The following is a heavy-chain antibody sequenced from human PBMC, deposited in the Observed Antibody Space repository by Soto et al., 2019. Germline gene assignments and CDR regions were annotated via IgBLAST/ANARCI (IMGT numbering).Heavy chain of an antibody. V-gene: IGHV4-30-4*01. CDR3: VWVRGVTYFAY. J-gene: IGHJ4*02. CDR2: IYYSGST. CDR1: GGSISSGDYY. D-gene: IGHD3-10*01. Sequence: QVQLQESGPGLVKPSQTLSLPCTVSGGSISSGDYYWSWIRQPPGKALEWIGYIYYSGSTYYNPSLKSLVSTTVDTPKYQFSLMLSSVPAPDAAVYYYVWVRGVTYFAYWGQGTLVTVSS.